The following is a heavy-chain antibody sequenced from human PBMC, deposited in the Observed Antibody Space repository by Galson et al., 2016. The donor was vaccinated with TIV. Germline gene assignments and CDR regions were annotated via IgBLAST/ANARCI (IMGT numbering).Heavy chain of an antibody. CDR3: AKEENSGYYPNDAFDF. V-gene: IGHV3-30*18. CDR2: IAYDGSYK. J-gene: IGHJ3*01. Sequence: SLRLSCAASGFTFSSYHMHWVRQAPGKGLEWVAVIAYDGSYKHYAGSVKGRFIVSRDNSKTTLDLQMNGLGAEDTALYYCAKEENSGYYPNDAFDFWGQGTMVTVS. CDR1: GFTFSSYH. D-gene: IGHD3-3*01.